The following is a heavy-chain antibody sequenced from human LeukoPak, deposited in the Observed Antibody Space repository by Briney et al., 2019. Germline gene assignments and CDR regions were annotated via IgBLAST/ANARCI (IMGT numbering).Heavy chain of an antibody. CDR1: GFTFSDYD. CDR2: IWFDGTNE. V-gene: IGHV3-30*02. D-gene: IGHD3-22*01. J-gene: IGHJ4*02. CDR3: AKGYGFDSSGSEHYFEN. Sequence: GGSLRLSCAASGFTFSDYDMHWVRQAPGKGLEWVTYIWFDGTNEYYADSVKGRFTISRDNSKNTLYLQMNSLRAEDTAVYYCAKGYGFDSSGSEHYFENWGQGILVTVSS.